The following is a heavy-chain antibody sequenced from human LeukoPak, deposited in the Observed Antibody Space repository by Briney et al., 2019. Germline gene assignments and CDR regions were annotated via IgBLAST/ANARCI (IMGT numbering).Heavy chain of an antibody. CDR3: ARRLGSAWYFDY. CDR1: GDSISNSNYY. V-gene: IGHV4-39*01. D-gene: IGHD6-25*01. J-gene: IGHJ4*02. Sequence: SETLSLTCTVSGDSISNSNYYWGWFRQPPGKGLEWIGSIYYTGSTHYNPSLKSRVTISVDTSKNQFSLKLGSVTAADTAVFYCARRLGSAWYFDYWGQGTLVTVSS. CDR2: IYYTGST.